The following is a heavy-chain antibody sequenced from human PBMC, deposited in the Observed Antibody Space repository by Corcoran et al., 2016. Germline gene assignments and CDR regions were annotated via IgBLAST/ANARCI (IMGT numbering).Heavy chain of an antibody. Sequence: QVQLVESGGGVVQPGRSLRLSCAASGFTFSNYGMHWVRQAPGKGLEWVAVISYDGSNKYYADSVKGRFTISRDNSKNTLYLQMNSLRTEDRAVYYCAKDRSMLRGVIKVYYYYGMDVWGQGTTVTVSS. J-gene: IGHJ6*02. CDR2: ISYDGSNK. CDR3: AKDRSMLRGVIKVYYYYGMDV. CDR1: GFTFSNYG. D-gene: IGHD3-10*01. V-gene: IGHV3-30*18.